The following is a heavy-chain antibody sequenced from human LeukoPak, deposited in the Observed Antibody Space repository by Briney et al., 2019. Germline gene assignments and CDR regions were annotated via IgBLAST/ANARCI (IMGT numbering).Heavy chain of an antibody. D-gene: IGHD5-18*01. CDR2: IFNTGST. J-gene: IGHJ5*02. CDR3: ARGSRGYRKRTPKNWFDP. V-gene: IGHV4-59*01. CDR1: GGSISSYY. Sequence: SETLSLTCTVSGGSISSYYWSWIRQPPGKGLEWIGYIFNTGSTNYNPSLKSRVTLSVDTSKSQFSLKLSSVTAADTAVYYCARGSRGYRKRTPKNWFDPWGQGTLVTVSS.